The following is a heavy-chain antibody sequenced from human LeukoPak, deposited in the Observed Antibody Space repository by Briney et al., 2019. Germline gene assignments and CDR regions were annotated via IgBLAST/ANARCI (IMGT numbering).Heavy chain of an antibody. J-gene: IGHJ6*02. CDR1: GFTFSNYA. CDR3: ARGTISIVATTYNYYYYGMDV. V-gene: IGHV3-30*04. CDR2: VSAAGTNK. Sequence: PGTSLRLSCAASGFTFSNYAMHWVRQAPGKGLEWVAVVSAAGTNKYYVDSVKGRFTISRDNSRNTVYLQMNGLRVEDTAVYCCARGTISIVATTYNYYYYGMDVWGQGTTVTVSS. D-gene: IGHD5-12*01.